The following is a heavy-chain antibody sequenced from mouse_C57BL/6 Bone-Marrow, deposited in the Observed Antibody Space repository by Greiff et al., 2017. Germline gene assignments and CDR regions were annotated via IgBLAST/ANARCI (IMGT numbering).Heavy chain of an antibody. J-gene: IGHJ4*01. V-gene: IGHV1-61*01. Sequence: QVQLQQPGAELVRPGYSVKLSCKASGYTFTSYWMDWVKQRPGQGLEWIGYIYPSDSETHYNQKFKDKGTLTVDKSSSTAYMKRSSLTSEDSAVCYCAKTPYVYDGRGFYAMDYWGQGTSVTVSS. CDR2: IYPSDSET. D-gene: IGHD2-14*01. CDR3: AKTPYVYDGRGFYAMDY. CDR1: GYTFTSYW.